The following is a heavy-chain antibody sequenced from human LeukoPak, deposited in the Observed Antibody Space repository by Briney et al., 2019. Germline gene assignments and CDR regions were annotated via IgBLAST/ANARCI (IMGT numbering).Heavy chain of an antibody. D-gene: IGHD5-12*01. Sequence: ASVKVSCKASGYTFTGYYMHWLRQAPGHGLEWMGWSILNSGGTNYAQKFQGRVTMTRDTSITTAYMELSRLRSEDTAVYYCARMATGYRYYYYIDVWGKGTTVTISS. V-gene: IGHV1-2*02. J-gene: IGHJ6*03. CDR3: ARMATGYRYYYYIDV. CDR1: GYTFTGYY. CDR2: SILNSGGT.